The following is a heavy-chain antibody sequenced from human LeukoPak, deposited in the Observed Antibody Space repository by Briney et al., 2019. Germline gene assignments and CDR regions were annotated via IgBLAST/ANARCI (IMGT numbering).Heavy chain of an antibody. CDR1: GGSISSYY. CDR2: IYHSVDT. V-gene: IGHV4-59*01. J-gene: IGHJ5*02. D-gene: IGHD3-3*01. CDR3: ARAEWSATAVGWFDP. Sequence: PSETLSLTCTVSGGSISSYYWSWLRQPPGKGLEWIGYIYHSVDTKYNASLKSRVTVSVDTSKSQFSLKLSSVTAADTAVYYCARAEWSATAVGWFDPWGQGTLVTVSS.